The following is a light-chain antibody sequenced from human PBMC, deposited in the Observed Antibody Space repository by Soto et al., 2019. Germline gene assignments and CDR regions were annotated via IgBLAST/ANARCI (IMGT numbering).Light chain of an antibody. CDR2: AAS. V-gene: IGKV1-9*01. CDR3: QQLNTYPWT. J-gene: IGKJ1*01. CDR1: QDISSY. Sequence: SQLTQSPSSLSASVVDRVTITCRASQDISSYLAWYQQEPGKAPKLLIYAASTLQSGVPSRFSGSGSGTDFTLTISTLQPEDFATYYCQQLNTYPWTFGQGTKVDI.